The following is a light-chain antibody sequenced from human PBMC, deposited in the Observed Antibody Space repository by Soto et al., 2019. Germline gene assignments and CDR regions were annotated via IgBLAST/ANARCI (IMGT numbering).Light chain of an antibody. CDR1: QSVSSN. CDR2: GAS. Sequence: EIVMTQSPATLSVSPGERATLSCRASQSVSSNLAWYQQKPGQAPRLLSYGASPRATGIPARLSGSGSGTEFTLTISSLQSEDFAVYYCQQYNNWPPITVGQGTRLEIK. J-gene: IGKJ5*01. V-gene: IGKV3-15*01. CDR3: QQYNNWPPIT.